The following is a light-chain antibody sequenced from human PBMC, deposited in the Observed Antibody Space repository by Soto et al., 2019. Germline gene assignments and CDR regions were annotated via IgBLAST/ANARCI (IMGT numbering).Light chain of an antibody. CDR2: GAS. J-gene: IGKJ1*01. CDR1: QSVSSN. Sequence: EIVMTQSPATLYVSPGERATLSCRARQSVSSNLARYQQKPCQAPRLLIYGASTRATGNPARFSGRGAGIEFTLTVSSLQSEDFAVYYCQQDANWPPWAFGQGTKVEIK. CDR3: QQDANWPPWA. V-gene: IGKV3-15*01.